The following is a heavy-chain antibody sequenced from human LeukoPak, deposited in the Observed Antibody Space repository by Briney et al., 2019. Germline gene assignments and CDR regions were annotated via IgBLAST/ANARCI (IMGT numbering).Heavy chain of an antibody. V-gene: IGHV3-21*01. D-gene: IGHD3-22*01. CDR2: ISSSSSYI. Sequence: GGSLRLSCAASGFTFSSYSMNWVRQAPGKGLEWVSSISSSSSYIYYADSVKGRFTISRDNAKNSLYLQMNSLRAEDTAVYYCARDQDYYDSSGYHDAFGIWGQGTMVTVSS. CDR3: ARDQDYYDSSGYHDAFGI. CDR1: GFTFSSYS. J-gene: IGHJ3*02.